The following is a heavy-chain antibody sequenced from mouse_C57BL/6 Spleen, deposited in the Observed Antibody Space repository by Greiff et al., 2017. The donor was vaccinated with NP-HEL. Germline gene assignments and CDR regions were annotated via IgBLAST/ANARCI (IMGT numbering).Heavy chain of an antibody. CDR3: ARDGDYDGDGFAY. CDR1: GYTFTDYY. V-gene: IGHV1-76*01. Sequence: VKLQQSGAELVRPGASVKLSCKASGYTFTDYYINWVKQRPGQGLEWIARIYPGSGNTYYNEKFKGKATLTAEKSSSTAYMQLSSLTSEDSAVYFCARDGDYDGDGFAYWGQGTLVTVSA. D-gene: IGHD2-4*01. CDR2: IYPGSGNT. J-gene: IGHJ3*01.